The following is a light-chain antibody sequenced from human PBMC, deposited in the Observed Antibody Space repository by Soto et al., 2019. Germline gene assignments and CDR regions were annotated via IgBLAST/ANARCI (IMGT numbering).Light chain of an antibody. Sequence: DVVMTQSTLSLPVTLGQPASISCRSSQSLVYGRGNIYLNWFQQRPGRSPRRLIYYVSIRDSGVPDRFSGGGSGTNFTLKISRVEAEDVGVYYCMQGTHWPFTLGPGTKVVIK. CDR2: YVS. J-gene: IGKJ3*01. V-gene: IGKV2-30*01. CDR1: QSLVYGRGNIY. CDR3: MQGTHWPFT.